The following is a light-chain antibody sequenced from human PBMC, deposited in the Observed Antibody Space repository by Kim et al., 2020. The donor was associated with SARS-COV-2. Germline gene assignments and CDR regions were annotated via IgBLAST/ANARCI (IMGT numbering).Light chain of an antibody. CDR1: QSVSRY. CDR3: QQRSNWPGLT. CDR2: DAS. Sequence: FPGERTAPPCRARQSVSRYLAWYQQKPGQAPRLLIYDASNGATGIPARFSGSGSGTDFTLTISSLEPEDFAVYYCQQRSNWPGLTFGGGTKVDIK. V-gene: IGKV3-11*01. J-gene: IGKJ4*01.